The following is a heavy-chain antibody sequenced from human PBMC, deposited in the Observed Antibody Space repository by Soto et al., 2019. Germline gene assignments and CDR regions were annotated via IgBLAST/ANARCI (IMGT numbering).Heavy chain of an antibody. CDR2: ISYDGSNK. J-gene: IGHJ6*02. Sequence: GGSLRLSCAASGFTFSSYGMHWVRQAPGKGLEWVAVISYDGSNKYYADSVKGRFTISRENSKNTLYLQMNSLRAEDTAVYYCAKSDLLTYSSSWYEPRMYYYYYYGMDVWGQGTTVTVSS. CDR1: GFTFSSYG. D-gene: IGHD6-13*01. CDR3: AKSDLLTYSSSWYEPRMYYYYYYGMDV. V-gene: IGHV3-30*18.